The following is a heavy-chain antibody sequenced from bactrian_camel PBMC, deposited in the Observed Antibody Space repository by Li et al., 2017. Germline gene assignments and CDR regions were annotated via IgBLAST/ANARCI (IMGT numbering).Heavy chain of an antibody. CDR3: AARYADCGARGFLAPGEVGV. V-gene: IGHV3S53*01. D-gene: IGHD1*01. J-gene: IGHJ4*01. CDR1: RDTLSSYC. CDR2: VDRDGRI. Sequence: HVQLVESGGDSVQAGGSLNVSCEASRDTLSSYCIGWFRQAPEKRREGVATVDRDGRISVANSVKGRFTISKDNFKNMVYLQMNSLNPEDAGIYYCAARYADCGARGFLAPGEVGVWGQGTQVTVS.